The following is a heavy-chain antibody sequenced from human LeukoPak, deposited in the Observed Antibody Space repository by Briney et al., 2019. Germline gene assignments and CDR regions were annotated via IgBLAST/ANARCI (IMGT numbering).Heavy chain of an antibody. CDR1: GFTFSSYG. CDR3: AKGHYYGSGSLDY. Sequence: GGSLRLSCAASGFTFSSYGMSWVRLAPGKGLEWVSAIDGRDGSTYYADSVKGRFTISRDNSKNTLYVQMNSLRAEDTAVYYCAKGHYYGSGSLDYWGQGTLVTVSS. J-gene: IGHJ4*02. V-gene: IGHV3-23*01. CDR2: IDGRDGST. D-gene: IGHD3-10*01.